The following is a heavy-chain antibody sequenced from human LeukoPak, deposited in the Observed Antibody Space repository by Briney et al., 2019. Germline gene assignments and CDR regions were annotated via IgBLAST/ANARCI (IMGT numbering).Heavy chain of an antibody. CDR1: GGSISSGGYY. V-gene: IGHV4-31*03. D-gene: IGHD3-10*01. CDR3: ARASYGSGSLFDY. Sequence: PSQTLSLTCTVSGGSISSGGYYWSWIRQHPGKGLEWIGYIYYSGSTYYNPSLKSRVTISVDTPKNQFSLKLSSVTAADTAVYYCARASYGSGSLFDYWGQGTLVTVSS. J-gene: IGHJ4*02. CDR2: IYYSGST.